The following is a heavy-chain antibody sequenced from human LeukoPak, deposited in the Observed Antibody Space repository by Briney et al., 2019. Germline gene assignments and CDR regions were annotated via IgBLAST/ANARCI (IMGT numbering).Heavy chain of an antibody. Sequence: KASETLSLTCTVSGYSISSSYDWSWIRQPAGKGLEWIGRTYTSGSTNYNPSLKSRVTMSVDMSKNQFSLKLSSMIAADTAVYYCARVSSSWYQDWYFDLWGRGTLVTVPS. CDR1: GYSISSSYD. CDR2: TYTSGST. V-gene: IGHV4-4*07. J-gene: IGHJ2*01. CDR3: ARVSSSWYQDWYFDL. D-gene: IGHD6-13*01.